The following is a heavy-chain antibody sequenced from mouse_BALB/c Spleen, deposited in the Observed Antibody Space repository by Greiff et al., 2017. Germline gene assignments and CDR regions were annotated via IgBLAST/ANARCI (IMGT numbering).Heavy chain of an antibody. CDR1: GYAFTNYL. Sequence: VKLMESGAELVRPGTSVKVSCKASGYAFTNYLIAWVKQRPGQGLEWIGVINPGSGGTNYTEKFKGKATLTADKSSSTAYMQLSSLTSDDSAVYFCARMGYRYDAMDYWGQGTSVTVSS. CDR3: ARMGYRYDAMDY. J-gene: IGHJ4*01. D-gene: IGHD2-14*01. V-gene: IGHV1-54*01. CDR2: INPGSGGT.